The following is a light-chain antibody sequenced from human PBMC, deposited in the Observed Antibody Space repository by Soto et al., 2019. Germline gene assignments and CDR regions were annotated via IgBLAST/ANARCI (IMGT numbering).Light chain of an antibody. V-gene: IGKV1-5*01. CDR1: QSISEW. Sequence: DIHMTQAPSTLSASVGDRVTITCRASQSISEWLTWYQQKPGRAPKLLIYDVSSLESGVPSRFSGSGAETEFTLNISSLQPDDFATYYFQQYSRYPFTVGPGTTVDIQ. J-gene: IGKJ3*01. CDR3: QQYSRYPFT. CDR2: DVS.